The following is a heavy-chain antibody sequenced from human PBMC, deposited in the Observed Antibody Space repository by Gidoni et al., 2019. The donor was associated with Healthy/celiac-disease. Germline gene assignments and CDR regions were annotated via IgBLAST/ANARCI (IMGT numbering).Heavy chain of an antibody. Sequence: QVQLVQSGAEVKKPGASVKVSCKVSGYTLTELSMHWVRQAPGKGLEWMGGFDPEDGETIYAQKFQGRVTMTEDTSTDTAYMELSSLRSEDTAVYYCATLRCGGDCQYYYYGMDVWGQGTTVTVSS. CDR1: GYTLTELS. J-gene: IGHJ6*02. CDR2: FDPEDGET. V-gene: IGHV1-24*01. CDR3: ATLRCGGDCQYYYYGMDV. D-gene: IGHD2-21*02.